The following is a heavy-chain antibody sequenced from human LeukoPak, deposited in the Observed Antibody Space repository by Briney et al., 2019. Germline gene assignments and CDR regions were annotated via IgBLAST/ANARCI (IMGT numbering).Heavy chain of an antibody. D-gene: IGHD3-22*01. V-gene: IGHV4-31*03. CDR1: DGSISSGGYY. CDR2: IYYSGST. Sequence: SETLSLTCTVSDGSISSGGYYWSWIRQHPGKGLEWLGYIYYSGSTYYNPSLKSRVTISVDTSKNQFSLKLSSVTAADTAVYYCAREVADYDSSGYYSSGDWFDPWGQGTLVTVSS. CDR3: AREVADYDSSGYYSSGDWFDP. J-gene: IGHJ5*02.